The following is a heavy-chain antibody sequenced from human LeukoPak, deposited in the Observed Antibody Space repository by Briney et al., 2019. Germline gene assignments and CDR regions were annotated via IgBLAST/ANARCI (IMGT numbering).Heavy chain of an antibody. Sequence: GGSLRLSCAASGFTFSSYSMNWVRQAPGKGLEWVSSISSSSSYIYYADSVKGRFTISRDNAKNSLYLQMNSLRAEDTAVYYCARGDGSGSYYRIENFDYWGQGTLVTVSS. CDR1: GFTFSSYS. CDR3: ARGDGSGSYYRIENFDY. V-gene: IGHV3-21*01. J-gene: IGHJ4*02. CDR2: ISSSSSYI. D-gene: IGHD3-10*01.